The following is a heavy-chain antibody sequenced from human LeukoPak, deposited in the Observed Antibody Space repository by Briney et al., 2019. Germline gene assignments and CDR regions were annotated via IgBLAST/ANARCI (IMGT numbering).Heavy chain of an antibody. V-gene: IGHV4-39*01. Sequence: SETLSLTCIVSGGSISSSTYYWGWIRQPPGRGLEWLGNIYYSGNTYYNPSLKSRVTISVDTSKNEFSLKLSSVTAADTAVYYCASGNGPGSGSSWGQGTLVTVPS. CDR1: GGSISSSTYY. CDR3: ASGNGPGSGSS. D-gene: IGHD3-10*01. CDR2: IYYSGNT. J-gene: IGHJ4*02.